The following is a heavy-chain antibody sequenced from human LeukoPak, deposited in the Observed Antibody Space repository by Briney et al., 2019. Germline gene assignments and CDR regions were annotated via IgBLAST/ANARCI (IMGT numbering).Heavy chain of an antibody. CDR1: GYTFTSYA. Sequence: ASVKVSCKASGYTFTSYAMNWVRQAPGQGLEWMGWINTNTGNPTYAQGFTGRFVFSLDTSVSTAYLQISSLKAEDTAVYYCARDGYDFWSGYYYYYYYYMDVWGKGTTVTVSS. CDR3: ARDGYDFWSGYYYYYYYYMDV. J-gene: IGHJ6*03. CDR2: INTNTGNP. V-gene: IGHV7-4-1*02. D-gene: IGHD3-3*01.